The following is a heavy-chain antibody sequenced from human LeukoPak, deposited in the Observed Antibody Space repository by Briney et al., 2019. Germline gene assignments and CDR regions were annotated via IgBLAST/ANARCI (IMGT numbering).Heavy chain of an antibody. CDR2: ISGSGGST. Sequence: PGGSLRLSCAASGFTFSSYAMSWVRQAPGKGLEWVSAISGSGGSTYYADSVKGRFTVSRDSSKNTLYLQMNSLRAEDTALYHCARFAAAAAPYYYYYYMDVWGKGTTVTVSS. CDR1: GFTFSSYA. CDR3: ARFAAAAAPYYYYYYMDV. J-gene: IGHJ6*03. D-gene: IGHD6-13*01. V-gene: IGHV3-23*01.